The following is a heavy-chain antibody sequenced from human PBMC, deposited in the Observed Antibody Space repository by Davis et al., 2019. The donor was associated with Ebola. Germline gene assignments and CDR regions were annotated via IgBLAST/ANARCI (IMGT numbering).Heavy chain of an antibody. CDR1: GFTFSSYA. V-gene: IGHV3-30-3*01. CDR2: ISYDGSNK. Sequence: GGSLRLSCAASGFTFSSYAMHWVRQAPGKGLEWVAVISYDGSNKYYADSVKGRFTISRDNSKNTLYLQMNSLRAEDTAVYYCARVRITMIVVAPFDYWGQGTLVTVSS. J-gene: IGHJ4*02. D-gene: IGHD3-22*01. CDR3: ARVRITMIVVAPFDY.